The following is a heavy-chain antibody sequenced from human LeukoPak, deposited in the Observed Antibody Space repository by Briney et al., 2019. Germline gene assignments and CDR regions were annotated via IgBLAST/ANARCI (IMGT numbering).Heavy chain of an antibody. Sequence: SETLSLTCTVSGGSLSSGSYYWSWIRQPAGKGLEWIGRIYTSGSTNYNPSLKSRVTISVDTSKNQFSLKLSSVTAADTAVYYCARSRTDYGDYYYYYYMDVWGKGTTVTVSS. CDR3: ARSRTDYGDYYYYYYMDV. CDR1: GGSLSSGSYY. V-gene: IGHV4-61*02. D-gene: IGHD4-17*01. CDR2: IYTSGST. J-gene: IGHJ6*03.